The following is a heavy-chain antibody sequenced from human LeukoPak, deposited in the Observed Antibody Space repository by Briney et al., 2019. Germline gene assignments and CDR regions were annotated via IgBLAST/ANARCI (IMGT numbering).Heavy chain of an antibody. CDR1: GGSMSSFY. V-gene: IGHV4-4*07. D-gene: IGHD3-10*01. J-gene: IGHJ4*02. CDR2: VFSSGKT. Sequence: SETLSLMCTVSGGSMSSFYWTWLRQPAGKGLEWIGRVFSSGKTDYNPSLKSRVTMSTDTSQNHFSLKLTAVTAADAAVYYCAREGQWLGELDYWGQGILVTVSS. CDR3: AREGQWLGELDY.